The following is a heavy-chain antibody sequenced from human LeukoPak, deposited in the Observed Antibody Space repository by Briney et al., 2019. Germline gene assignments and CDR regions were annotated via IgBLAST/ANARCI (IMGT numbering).Heavy chain of an antibody. D-gene: IGHD4-17*01. V-gene: IGHV4-34*01. CDR1: CGSFSCYY. Sequence: PSAALSLTFAVYCGSFSCYYWSWIRPPPGKGVGGSGEINHSGSTNYKPSLKSRVTISIDTSKNQFSLKLSSVTAADTAVYYCARGDYGDYYFHYWGEGTLVSVSS. CDR3: ARGDYGDYYFHY. CDR2: INHSGST. J-gene: IGHJ4*02.